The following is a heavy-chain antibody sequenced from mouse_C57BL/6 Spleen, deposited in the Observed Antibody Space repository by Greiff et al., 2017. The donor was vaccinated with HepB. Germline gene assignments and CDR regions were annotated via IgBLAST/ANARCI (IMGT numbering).Heavy chain of an antibody. V-gene: IGHV1-52*01. D-gene: IGHD2-1*01. CDR3: ASLYYGSYKAFFDS. J-gene: IGHJ2*01. Sequence: QVQLQQPGAELVRPGSSVKLSCKASGYTFTSYWMHWVKQRPIQGLEWIGNIDPSDSETHYNQKFKDKATLTVDKSSSTAYMQISSLTSEDSAVYCCASLYYGSYKAFFDSWGQSTTLTGAS. CDR2: IDPSDSET. CDR1: GYTFTSYW.